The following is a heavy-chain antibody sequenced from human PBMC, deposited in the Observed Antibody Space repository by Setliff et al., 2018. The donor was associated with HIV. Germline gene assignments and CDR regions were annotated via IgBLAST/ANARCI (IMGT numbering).Heavy chain of an antibody. CDR3: ARVTMIVVGHYYYYGMDV. Sequence: GASVKVSCKASGYTFTSHDINWVRQATGQGLEWMGWMSPNSGNTGYAQKFQGRVTMTRNTSISTAYMELSSLRSEDTAVYYCARVTMIVVGHYYYYGMDVWGQGTTVTVSS. D-gene: IGHD3-22*01. CDR1: GYTFTSHD. J-gene: IGHJ6*02. V-gene: IGHV1-8*02. CDR2: MSPNSGNT.